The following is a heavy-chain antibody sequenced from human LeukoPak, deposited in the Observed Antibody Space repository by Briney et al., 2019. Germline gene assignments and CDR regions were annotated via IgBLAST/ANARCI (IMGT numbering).Heavy chain of an antibody. CDR2: IYYSGST. D-gene: IGHD5-24*01. V-gene: IGHV4-31*03. CDR1: GGSISSGGYY. J-gene: IGHJ4*02. CDR3: ARGGGDVYNVFDY. Sequence: SETLSLNCTVSGGSISSGGYYWSWIRQHPGKGLEWIGYIYYSGSTYYNPSLKSRLTISVDTSKNQFSLKLSSVSAADTAVYYCARGGGDVYNVFDYWGQGTLVTVSS.